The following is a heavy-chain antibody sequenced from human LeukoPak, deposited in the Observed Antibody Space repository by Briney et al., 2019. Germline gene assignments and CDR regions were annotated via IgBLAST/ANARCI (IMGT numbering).Heavy chain of an antibody. CDR2: ISYDGSNK. CDR1: GFTFSSYG. Sequence: PGRSLRLSCAASGFTFSSYGMHWVRQAPGKGLEWVAVISYDGSNKYYADSVKGRFTISRDNSKNTLYLQMNSLRAEDTAVYYCAKDKDLSFHYWGQGTLVTVSS. CDR3: AKDKDLSFHY. D-gene: IGHD2/OR15-2a*01. V-gene: IGHV3-30*18. J-gene: IGHJ4*02.